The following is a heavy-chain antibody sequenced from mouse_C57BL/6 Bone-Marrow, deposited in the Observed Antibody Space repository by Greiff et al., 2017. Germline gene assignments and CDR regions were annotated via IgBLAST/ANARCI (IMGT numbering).Heavy chain of an antibody. J-gene: IGHJ1*03. Sequence: VKLMESDAELVKPGASVKISCKVSGYTFTDHTIHWMKQRPEQGLEWIGYIYPRDGSTKYNEKFKGKATLTADKSSSTAYMQLNSLTSEDFAVYFCARCDGSSYGYWYCDVWGTGPTVTVPS. V-gene: IGHV1-78*01. CDR3: ARCDGSSYGYWYCDV. D-gene: IGHD1-1*01. CDR1: GYTFTDHT. CDR2: IYPRDGST.